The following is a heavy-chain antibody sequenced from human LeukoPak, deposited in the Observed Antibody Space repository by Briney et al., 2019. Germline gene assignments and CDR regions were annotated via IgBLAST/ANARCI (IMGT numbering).Heavy chain of an antibody. D-gene: IGHD1-7*01. V-gene: IGHV4-39*01. CDR2: TYYGGDT. CDR3: ASHRYWNYYLDY. J-gene: IGHJ4*02. Sequence: PSETLSLTCTVSGGSISSSSYYWGWIRQPPGKGLEWIGNTYYGGDTYYNPSLKSRVTISVDTSKNQFSLELNSVTAADTAVYFCASHRYWNYYLDYWGQGTLVTVSS. CDR1: GGSISSSSYY.